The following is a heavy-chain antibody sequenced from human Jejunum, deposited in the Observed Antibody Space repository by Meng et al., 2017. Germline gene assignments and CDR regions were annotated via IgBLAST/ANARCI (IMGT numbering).Heavy chain of an antibody. CDR3: TREAPGTYWFDP. J-gene: IGHJ5*02. CDR2: ISPSSDYT. V-gene: IGHV1-46*01. Sequence: QVQLVQSGAEVKKPGSSVKVSCEASGYTFTTYLIHWVRQAPGQGLEYMGIISPSSDYTKYAQKFKGRVTMTRDMSTSTVYMELSSLRSEDTAVYYCTREAPGTYWFDPWGQGTLVTVSS. CDR1: GYTFTTYL.